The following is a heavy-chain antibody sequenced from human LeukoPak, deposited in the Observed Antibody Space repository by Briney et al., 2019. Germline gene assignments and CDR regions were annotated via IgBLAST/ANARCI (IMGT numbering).Heavy chain of an antibody. J-gene: IGHJ4*02. CDR3: ARHRGGNPRYFDY. D-gene: IGHD2-15*01. CDR1: GGSISSSSYY. V-gene: IGHV4-39*01. CDR2: IYYSGST. Sequence: ASETLSLTCTVSGGSISSSSYYWGWIRQPPGKGLEWIGSIYYSGSTYYNPSLKSRVTISVDTSKNQFSLKLSSVTAADTAVYYCARHRGGNPRYFDYWGQGTLVTVSS.